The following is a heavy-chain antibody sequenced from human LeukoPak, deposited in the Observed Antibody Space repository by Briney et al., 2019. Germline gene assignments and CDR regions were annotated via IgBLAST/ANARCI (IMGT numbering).Heavy chain of an antibody. CDR2: ISSSSSYI. J-gene: IGHJ3*02. V-gene: IGHV3-21*01. Sequence: PGGSLRLSCAASGFTFSSYSMNWVRQAPGKGLEWVSSISSSSSYIYYADSVKGRFTIFRDNAKNSLYLQMNSLRAEDTAVYYCAREMDTASDAFDIWGQGTMVTVSS. D-gene: IGHD5-18*01. CDR3: AREMDTASDAFDI. CDR1: GFTFSSYS.